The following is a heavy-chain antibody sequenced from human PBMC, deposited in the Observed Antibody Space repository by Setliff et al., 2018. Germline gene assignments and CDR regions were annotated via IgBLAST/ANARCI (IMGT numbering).Heavy chain of an antibody. CDR1: GASINSLT. D-gene: IGHD3-16*02. Sequence: LSLTCAVSGASINSLTWWSWVRQAPGKGLEWVAVVSQDGNKKYYGDSVRGRFTISRDKSKYALFLQMDSLKVEDTAVYYCAKSSFRYFEELSDWYFDVWGRGTLVTVSS. J-gene: IGHJ2*01. CDR2: VSQDGNKK. V-gene: IGHV3-30*18. CDR3: AKSSFRYFEELSDWYFDV.